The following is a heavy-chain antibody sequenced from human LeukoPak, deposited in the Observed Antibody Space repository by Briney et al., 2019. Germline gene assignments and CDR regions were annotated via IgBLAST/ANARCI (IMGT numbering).Heavy chain of an antibody. CDR3: VRGYSGYDPPA. J-gene: IGHJ5*02. V-gene: IGHV3-30*03. CDR2: ISYDGSNK. CDR1: GFTFSSYG. D-gene: IGHD5-12*01. Sequence: GSLRLSCAASGFTFSSYGMHWVRQAPGKGLEWVAVISYDGSNKYYADSVKGRFTISRDNSKNTPYLQMNSLRAEDTAVYYCVRGYSGYDPPAWGQGTLVTVSS.